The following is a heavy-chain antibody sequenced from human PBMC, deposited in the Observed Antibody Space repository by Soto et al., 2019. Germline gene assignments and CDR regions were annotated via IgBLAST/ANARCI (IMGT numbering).Heavy chain of an antibody. D-gene: IGHD2-2*01. CDR2: ISYDGSNK. CDR3: AKSGPYCSSTSCYTGGWSYYYYYGMDV. Sequence: PGGSLRLSCAASGFTFSSYGMHWVRQAPGKGLEWVAVISYDGSNKYYADSVKGRFTISRDNSKNTLYLQMNSLRAEDTAVYYCAKSGPYCSSTSCYTGGWSYYYYYGMDVWGQGTTVTVYS. J-gene: IGHJ6*02. V-gene: IGHV3-30*18. CDR1: GFTFSSYG.